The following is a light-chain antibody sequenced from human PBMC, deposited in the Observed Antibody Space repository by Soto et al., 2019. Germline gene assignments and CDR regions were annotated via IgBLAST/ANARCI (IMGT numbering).Light chain of an antibody. CDR3: QQYNSYTT. Sequence: DIQMTQSPSTLSASVGDRVTITRRASQNIRHYLAWYQQKPGEAPKLLIYDVSTLESGVPSRFGGSGSGTEFSLTITSLQPDDFATYYCQQYNSYTTFGPGTKVHIK. J-gene: IGKJ3*01. CDR1: QNIRHY. CDR2: DVS. V-gene: IGKV1-5*01.